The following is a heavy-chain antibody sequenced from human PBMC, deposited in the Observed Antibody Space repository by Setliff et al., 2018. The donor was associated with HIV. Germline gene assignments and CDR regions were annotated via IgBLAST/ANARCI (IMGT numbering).Heavy chain of an antibody. CDR2: VYYSGST. J-gene: IGHJ4*02. V-gene: IGHV4-31*02. Sequence: SETLSLTCSVSGGSISSSGYYWSWIRQHPGKGLDWIGRVYYSGSTDYNPSLQSRATLSIDTSKNQFSLKLTSVIAADTAIYYCARGPFVLRLLERLVYFDYWGQGKLVTVTS. D-gene: IGHD3-3*01. CDR1: GGSISSSGYY. CDR3: ARGPFVLRLLERLVYFDY.